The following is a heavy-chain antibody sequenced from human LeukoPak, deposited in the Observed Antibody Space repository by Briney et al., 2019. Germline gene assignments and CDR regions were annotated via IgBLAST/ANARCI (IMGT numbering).Heavy chain of an antibody. J-gene: IGHJ5*02. CDR2: ISRTSESI. CDR1: GFTFNTYS. CDR3: ARGATDTTRWFDP. V-gene: IGHV3-21*01. D-gene: IGHD1-7*01. Sequence: PGGSLRLSCAASGFTFNTYSMSWVRQAPGKGLEWVAIISRTSESIFYADSLKGRFTISRDNAKNSLYLQMNGLRAEDMAAYYCARGATDTTRWFDPWGQGTLVIVSS.